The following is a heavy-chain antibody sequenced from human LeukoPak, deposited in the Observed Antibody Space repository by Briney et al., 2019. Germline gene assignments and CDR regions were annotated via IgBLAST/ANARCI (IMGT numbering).Heavy chain of an antibody. J-gene: IGHJ5*02. CDR1: GFTFSSYS. CDR2: ISSSSSYI. Sequence: PGGSLRLSCAASGFTFSSYSMNWVRQAPGKGLEWVSSISSSSSYIYYADSVKGRFTIPRDNAKNSLYLQMNSLRAEDTAVYYCARDRYSSSSGWFDPWGQGTLVTVSS. D-gene: IGHD6-6*01. V-gene: IGHV3-21*01. CDR3: ARDRYSSSSGWFDP.